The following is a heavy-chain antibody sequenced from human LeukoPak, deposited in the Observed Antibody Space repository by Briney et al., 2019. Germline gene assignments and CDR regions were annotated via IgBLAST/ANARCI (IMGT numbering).Heavy chain of an antibody. CDR1: GFSFSIYF. CDR2: ISRTSEYI. Sequence: PGGSLRLSCAASGFSFSIYFMNWVRQAPGKGLEGVSSISRTSEYIHYADSVRGRFAISRDNAKNSVYLQMNSLRAEDTAVYFCAGGGDFDYWGQGILVTVSA. V-gene: IGHV3-21*01. D-gene: IGHD3-16*01. J-gene: IGHJ4*02. CDR3: AGGGDFDY.